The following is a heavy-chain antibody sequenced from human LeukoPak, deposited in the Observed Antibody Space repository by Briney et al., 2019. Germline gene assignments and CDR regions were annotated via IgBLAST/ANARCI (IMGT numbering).Heavy chain of an antibody. V-gene: IGHV4-30-4*01. Sequence: SETLSLTCTASGGSISSGDYYWTWIRQPPERGLEWIAYIYYTGSTYYNPSLKSRVTISVDTSKNQFSLKMTSLTAADTAVYYCARDNYDSSGYYEHALDLXGQGTMVTVSS. CDR3: ARDNYDSSGYYEHALDL. D-gene: IGHD3-22*01. CDR1: GGSISSGDYY. J-gene: IGHJ3*01. CDR2: IYYTGST.